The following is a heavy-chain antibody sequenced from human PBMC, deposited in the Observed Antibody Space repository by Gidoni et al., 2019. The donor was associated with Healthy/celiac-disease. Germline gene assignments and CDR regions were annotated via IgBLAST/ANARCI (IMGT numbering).Heavy chain of an antibody. CDR3: AKGKGIAAAPFDY. CDR2: ISWNSGSI. J-gene: IGHJ4*02. Sequence: EVQLVESGGGLVQPGRSLRLSCAASGFTFDDYAMHWVRQAPGKGLELVSGISWNSGSIGYADSVKGRFTIYRDNDKNSLYLQMNSLRAEDTALYYCAKGKGIAAAPFDYWGQGTLVTVSS. D-gene: IGHD6-13*01. V-gene: IGHV3-9*01. CDR1: GFTFDDYA.